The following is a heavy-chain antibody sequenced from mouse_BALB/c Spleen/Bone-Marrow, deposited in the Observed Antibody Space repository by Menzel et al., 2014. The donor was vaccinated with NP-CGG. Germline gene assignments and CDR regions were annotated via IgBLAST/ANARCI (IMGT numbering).Heavy chain of an antibody. V-gene: IGHV1-82*01. CDR1: GYAFSSFW. D-gene: IGHD4-1*02. Sequence: VQLQQSGPELVKPGASVKISCKASGYAFSSFWMNWVKQRSGQGLEWIGRIYPGDGDTKYNGKFKGKATLTADKSSSTAYMQLSSLTSVDSAVYFCARPLNWDPYAMDYWGQGTSVTVSS. CDR2: IYPGDGDT. CDR3: ARPLNWDPYAMDY. J-gene: IGHJ4*01.